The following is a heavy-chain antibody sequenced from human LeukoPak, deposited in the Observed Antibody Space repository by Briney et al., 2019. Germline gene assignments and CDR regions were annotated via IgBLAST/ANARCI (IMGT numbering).Heavy chain of an antibody. CDR1: GDSISSFY. D-gene: IGHD3-22*01. J-gene: IGHJ3*02. V-gene: IGHV4-4*07. CDR2: IYTSGST. Sequence: SETLSLTCIVSGDSISSFYWSWIRQPAGKGLEWIGRIYTSGSTNYNPSLKSRVTMSVDTSKNQFSLKLSSVTAADTAVYYCARAGHGYDSSGYYHDDAFDIWGQGTMVTVSS. CDR3: ARAGHGYDSSGYYHDDAFDI.